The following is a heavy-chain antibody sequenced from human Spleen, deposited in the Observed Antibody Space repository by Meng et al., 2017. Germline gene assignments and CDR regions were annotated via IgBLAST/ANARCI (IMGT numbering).Heavy chain of an antibody. CDR1: GFTFSSYS. CDR2: ISSSSSYI. CDR3: ARDDYDSSGYHSILDY. J-gene: IGHJ4*02. V-gene: IGHV3-21*01. D-gene: IGHD3-22*01. Sequence: GGSLRLSCAASGFTFSSYSMNWVRQAPGKGLEWVSSISSSSSYIYYAESVKGRFTISRDTSKNTLYLQMNSLRAEDTAVYYCARDDYDSSGYHSILDYWGQGTLVTVSS.